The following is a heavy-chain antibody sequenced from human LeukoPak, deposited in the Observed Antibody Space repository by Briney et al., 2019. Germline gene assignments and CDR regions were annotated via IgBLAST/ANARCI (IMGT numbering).Heavy chain of an antibody. CDR3: ARVKECTTVTDYYYGRDV. V-gene: IGHV1-2*02. J-gene: IGHJ6*02. CDR1: GYTFTCYY. CDR2: VNPNSGGT. Sequence: ASVKVGCKAAGYTFTCYYMHWVREAPGQGLEWMGWVNPNSGGTNYAQKLQGRVTMTRDKYISTAYMELSRLRSDDTAVYYCARVKECTTVTDYYYGRDVWGQGTTVTVSS. D-gene: IGHD4-17*01.